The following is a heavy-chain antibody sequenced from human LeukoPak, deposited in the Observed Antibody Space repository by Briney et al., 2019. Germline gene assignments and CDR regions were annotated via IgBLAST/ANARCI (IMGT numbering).Heavy chain of an antibody. Sequence: SETLSLTCTVSGGSISSSSYYWGWIRQPPGKGLEWIGSVYYSGYTYYNPSLKSRVTISVDTSNDQFSLKLSSVTAADTAVYYCARVDWVSATPYYYYYMDVWGKGTTVTVSS. D-gene: IGHD3/OR15-3a*01. CDR3: ARVDWVSATPYYYYYMDV. V-gene: IGHV4-39*07. CDR2: VYYSGYT. J-gene: IGHJ6*03. CDR1: GGSISSSSYY.